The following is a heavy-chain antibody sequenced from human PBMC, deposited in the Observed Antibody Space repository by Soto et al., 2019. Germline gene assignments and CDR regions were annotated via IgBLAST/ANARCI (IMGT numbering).Heavy chain of an antibody. V-gene: IGHV4-61*01. CDR3: ARGGGYSGYDYATFDY. CDR2: IYYSGST. Sequence: TLSLTCTVSGGSVSTGSYYWSWIRQPPGKGLEWIGYIYYSGSTNYNPSLKSRVTISVGTSKNQFSLKLSSVTAADTAMYYCARGGGYSGYDYATFDYWGQGTLVTVSS. J-gene: IGHJ4*02. D-gene: IGHD5-12*01. CDR1: GGSVSTGSYY.